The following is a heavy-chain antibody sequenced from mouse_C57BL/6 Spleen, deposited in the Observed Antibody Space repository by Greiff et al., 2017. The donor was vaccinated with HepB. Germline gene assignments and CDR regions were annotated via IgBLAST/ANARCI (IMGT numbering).Heavy chain of an antibody. J-gene: IGHJ3*01. D-gene: IGHD2-3*01. CDR3: SRPHDGYAAWFAY. CDR2: INPYNGGT. V-gene: IGHV1-19*01. Sequence: EVQLQQSGPVLVKPGASVKMSCKASGYTFTDYYMNWVKQSHGKSLEWIGVINPYNGGTSYNQKFKGKATLTVDKSSSTAYMELNSLTSEDSAVYYWSRPHDGYAAWFAYWGKGTLVTVSA. CDR1: GYTFTDYY.